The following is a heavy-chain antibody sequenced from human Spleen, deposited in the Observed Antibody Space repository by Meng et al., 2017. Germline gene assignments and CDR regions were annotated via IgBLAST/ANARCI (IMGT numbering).Heavy chain of an antibody. CDR3: ARDFTVGGYC. Sequence: ASVNVSRKASGYIFTGYYMHWVRQAPGQGLEWMGWINPNSCGTNYAQKLQGRVTVTRDTSISTAYMELSRLRSDDTAVYYCARDFTVGGYCWGQGTLVTVSS. D-gene: IGHD1-26*01. J-gene: IGHJ4*02. V-gene: IGHV1-2*02. CDR1: GYIFTGYY. CDR2: INPNSCGT.